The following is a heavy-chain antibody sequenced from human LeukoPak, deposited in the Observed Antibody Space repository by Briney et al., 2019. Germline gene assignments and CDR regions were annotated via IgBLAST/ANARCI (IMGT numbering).Heavy chain of an antibody. CDR1: GGSISSYY. CDR3: ARSNVLLWFGELGWFDP. CDR2: IYNGGST. D-gene: IGHD3-10*01. V-gene: IGHV4-59*01. Sequence: SETLSLTCTVSGGSISSYYWSWIRQPPGKGLEWIGYIYNGGSTKYNSSLKSRVTISADTSNNQFSLKLSSVTAADTAVYYCARSNVLLWFGELGWFDPWGQGTLVTVSS. J-gene: IGHJ5*02.